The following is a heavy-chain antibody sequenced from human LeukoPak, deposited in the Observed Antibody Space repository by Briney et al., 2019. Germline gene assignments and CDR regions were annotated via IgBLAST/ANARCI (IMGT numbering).Heavy chain of an antibody. V-gene: IGHV5-51*01. CDR3: ARHTTSGQGPVGDS. D-gene: IGHD3-10*01. J-gene: IGHJ4*02. Sequence: GESLKISCKGSGYSFTTYWIGWVRQMPGKGLEWMGIFNLGDSEARYSPSFQGQVAFSADKSISTAFLQWSSLKASDTGMYYCARHTTSGQGPVGDSWGQGTLVTVSS. CDR1: GYSFTTYW. CDR2: FNLGDSEA.